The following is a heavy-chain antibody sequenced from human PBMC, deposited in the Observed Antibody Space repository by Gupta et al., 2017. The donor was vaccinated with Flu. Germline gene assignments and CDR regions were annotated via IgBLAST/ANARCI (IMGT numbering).Heavy chain of an antibody. CDR3: ARGRSGDDFWSGRSDY. CDR2: IIPIFGTT. D-gene: IGHD3-3*01. Sequence: QVQLVQSGAEVKKSGSSVKVSCKASGGTFSNYAINWVRQAPGQGLEWMGWIIPIFGTTNYAQNFQGRVTITADESTATAYMEMSNLRSDDTAVYYCARGRSGDDFWSGRSDYWGQGTLVTVSS. CDR1: GGTFSNYA. J-gene: IGHJ4*02. V-gene: IGHV1-69*01.